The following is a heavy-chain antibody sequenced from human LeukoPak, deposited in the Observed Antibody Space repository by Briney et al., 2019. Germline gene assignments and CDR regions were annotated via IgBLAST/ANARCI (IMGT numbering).Heavy chain of an antibody. CDR3: ARGLQFYYDRSGYYYPSHYFDY. CDR2: ISSSGSTI. CDR1: GFTFSSYE. D-gene: IGHD3-22*01. Sequence: GGSLRLSCAASGFTFSSYEMNWVRQAPGKGLEWVSYISSSGSTIYYADSVKGRFTISRDNSKNTLYLQMNSLRAEDTAVYYCARGLQFYYDRSGYYYPSHYFDYWGQGTLVTVSS. V-gene: IGHV3-48*03. J-gene: IGHJ4*02.